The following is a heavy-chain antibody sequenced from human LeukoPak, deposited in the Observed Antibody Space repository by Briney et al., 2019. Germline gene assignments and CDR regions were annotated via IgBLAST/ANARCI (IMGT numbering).Heavy chain of an antibody. Sequence: ASVKVSCKASGYTFTSYGISWVRQAPGQGLEWMGGIIPIFGTANYAQKFQGRVTITADESTSTAYMELSSLRSEDTAVYYCARGVNYYDSSGYASSDWGQGTLVTVSS. D-gene: IGHD3-22*01. CDR1: GYTFTSYG. J-gene: IGHJ4*02. CDR3: ARGVNYYDSSGYASSD. CDR2: IIPIFGTA. V-gene: IGHV1-69*13.